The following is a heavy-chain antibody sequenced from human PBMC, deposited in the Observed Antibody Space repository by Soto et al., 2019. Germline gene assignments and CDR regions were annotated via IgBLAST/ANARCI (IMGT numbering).Heavy chain of an antibody. V-gene: IGHV3-23*01. CDR2: MSGSGGST. CDR3: ARLGSGSYYDY. J-gene: IGHJ4*02. CDR1: GFTLSSYA. Sequence: EVQLLESGGGLVQPGGSMRLSCAASGFTLSSYAMNWVRQAPGKGREWVSVMSGSGGSTYYADSVKGRFTISRDNSKNTLYLQMNSLRAEDTAVYYCARLGSGSYYDYWGQGTLVTVSS. D-gene: IGHD1-26*01.